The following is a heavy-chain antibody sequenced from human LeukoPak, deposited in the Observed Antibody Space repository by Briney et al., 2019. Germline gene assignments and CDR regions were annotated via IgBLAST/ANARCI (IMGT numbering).Heavy chain of an antibody. V-gene: IGHV3-64*01. J-gene: IGHJ4*02. D-gene: IGHD2-15*01. Sequence: GGSLRLSCAASGFTFSSYAMHWVRQAPGKGLEYVSAISSNGGSTYYANSVKGRFTISRDNSKNTLYLQMGSLRAEDMAVYCCARGTRARYCSGGSCYGATDYWGQGTLVTVSS. CDR1: GFTFSSYA. CDR2: ISSNGGST. CDR3: ARGTRARYCSGGSCYGATDY.